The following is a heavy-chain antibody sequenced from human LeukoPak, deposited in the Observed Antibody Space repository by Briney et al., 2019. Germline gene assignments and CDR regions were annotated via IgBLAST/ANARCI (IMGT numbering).Heavy chain of an antibody. D-gene: IGHD4-17*01. CDR3: ARETTVLIDP. Sequence: ASVKVSCKASGYTFTSYYMHWVRQAPGQGLEWMGIINPSGGSTSYAQKFQGRVTMTRDTSISTAYMELSRLRSDDTAVYYCARETTVLIDPWGQGTLVTVSS. V-gene: IGHV1-46*01. J-gene: IGHJ5*02. CDR2: INPSGGST. CDR1: GYTFTSYY.